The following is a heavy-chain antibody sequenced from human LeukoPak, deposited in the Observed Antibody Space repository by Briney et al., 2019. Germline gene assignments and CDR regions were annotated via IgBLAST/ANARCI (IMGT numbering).Heavy chain of an antibody. D-gene: IGHD3-3*01. CDR2: ISSSSSTI. Sequence: GGSLRLSCAASGFTFSSYSMNWVRQAPGKGLEWVSYISSSSSTIYYADSVKGRFTISRDNAKNSLYLQMNSLRAEDTAVYYCATPSYSDFSYYMTAWAKGPRSPSP. CDR1: GFTFSSYS. CDR3: ATPSYSDFSYYMTA. V-gene: IGHV3-48*01. J-gene: IGHJ6*03.